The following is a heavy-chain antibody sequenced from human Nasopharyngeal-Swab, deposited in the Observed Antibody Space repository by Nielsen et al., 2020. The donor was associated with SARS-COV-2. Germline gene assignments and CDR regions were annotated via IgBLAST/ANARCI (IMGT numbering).Heavy chain of an antibody. D-gene: IGHD2-2*01. Sequence: SQTLSLTCAVYGGSFSGYYWSWIRQPPGKGLEWIGEINHSGSTNYNPSLKSRVTISVDTSKNHFSLKLSSVTAADTAVYYCARTDIVVVPAATTPRKDGMDVWGQGTTVTVSS. V-gene: IGHV4-34*01. CDR1: GGSFSGYY. CDR3: ARTDIVVVPAATTPRKDGMDV. J-gene: IGHJ6*02. CDR2: INHSGST.